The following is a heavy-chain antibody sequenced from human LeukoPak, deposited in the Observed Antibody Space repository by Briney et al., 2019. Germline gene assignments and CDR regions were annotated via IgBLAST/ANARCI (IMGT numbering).Heavy chain of an antibody. Sequence: PGGSLRLSCAASGFTFSSYGMHWVRQAPGKGLEWVAVISYDGSNKYYADSVKGRFTISRDNSKNTLYLQMNSLRAEDTAVYYCAKDGGGARVMDVWGKGTTVTISS. V-gene: IGHV3-30*18. CDR1: GFTFSSYG. D-gene: IGHD3-16*01. CDR2: ISYDGSNK. CDR3: AKDGGGARVMDV. J-gene: IGHJ6*03.